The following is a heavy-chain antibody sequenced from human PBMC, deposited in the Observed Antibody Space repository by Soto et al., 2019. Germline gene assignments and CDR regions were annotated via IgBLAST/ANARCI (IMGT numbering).Heavy chain of an antibody. J-gene: IGHJ6*03. CDR3: ARLYYYYYYMDV. V-gene: IGHV4-59*08. Sequence: SETLSLTCTVSGGSISSYYWSWIRQPPGKGLEWIGYIYYSGSTNYNPSLKSRVTISVDTSKNQFSLKLSSVTAADTAVYYCARLYYYYYYMDVWGKGTTVTVSS. CDR2: IYYSGST. CDR1: GGSISSYY.